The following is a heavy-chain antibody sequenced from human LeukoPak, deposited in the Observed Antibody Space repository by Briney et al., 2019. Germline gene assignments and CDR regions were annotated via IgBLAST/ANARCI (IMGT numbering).Heavy chain of an antibody. CDR2: INSDGSST. CDR1: GFTFSSYW. CDR3: ARDKSMIYYALGAFDI. J-gene: IGHJ3*02. D-gene: IGHD3-10*01. V-gene: IGHV3-74*01. Sequence: PGGSLRLSCAASGFTFSSYWMHWVRQAPGKGLVWVSRINSDGSSTGYADSVRGRFSISRDNAKNTLYLQMNSLRAEDTAVYYCARDKSMIYYALGAFDIWGQGTMVTVSS.